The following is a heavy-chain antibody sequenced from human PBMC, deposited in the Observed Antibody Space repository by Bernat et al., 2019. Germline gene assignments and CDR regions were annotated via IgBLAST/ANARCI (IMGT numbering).Heavy chain of an antibody. V-gene: IGHV3-23*04. Sequence: EVQLVESGGGLVQPGGSLRLSCAASGFTFSSYAMSWVRQAPGKGLEWVSAFSGSGGSTYYADSVKGRFTISRDNSKNTLYLQMNSLRAEDTAVYYCAKTGTTVTTSHYYYYMDVWGKGTTVTVSS. CDR3: AKTGTTVTTSHYYYYMDV. D-gene: IGHD4-17*01. CDR1: GFTFSSYA. J-gene: IGHJ6*03. CDR2: FSGSGGST.